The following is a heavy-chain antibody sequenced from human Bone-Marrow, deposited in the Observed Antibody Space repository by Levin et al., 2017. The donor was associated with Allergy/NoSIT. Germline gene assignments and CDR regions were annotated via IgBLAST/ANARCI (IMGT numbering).Heavy chain of an antibody. V-gene: IGHV5-51*01. CDR1: GYNFGDYY. J-gene: IGHJ6*02. CDR3: ARSCISYKCLPQGTYGMDV. D-gene: IGHD2-2*01. CDR2: VNPGDSET. Sequence: GESLKISCKGSGYNFGDYYIAWVRQMPGKGLEWMGFVNPGDSETEYSPSFRGQVTISADKSITTAYLQWGTLRASDTAVYYCARSCISYKCLPQGTYGMDVWGQGTTVTVSS.